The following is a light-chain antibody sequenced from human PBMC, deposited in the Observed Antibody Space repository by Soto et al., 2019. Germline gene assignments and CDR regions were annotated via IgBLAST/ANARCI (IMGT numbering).Light chain of an antibody. V-gene: IGLV1-40*01. J-gene: IGLJ1*01. CDR1: SSNIGTGYD. CDR2: GNS. Sequence: QSVLTQPPSVSGAPGQRVTISCTGSSSNIGTGYDVHWYQQLPGTAPKLLIYGNSNRPSGVPDRFSGSKSGPSASLAITGLQAEDEADYYCQSFDSSRFYVFGTGTKVTVL. CDR3: QSFDSSRFYV.